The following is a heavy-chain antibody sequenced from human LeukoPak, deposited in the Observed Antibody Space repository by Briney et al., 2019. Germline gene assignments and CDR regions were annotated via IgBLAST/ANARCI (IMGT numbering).Heavy chain of an antibody. CDR1: GGSFSGYY. CDR3: ARVSHSSSWYVGY. CDR2: INHSGST. J-gene: IGHJ4*02. Sequence: PSETLSLTCAVYGGSFSGYYWSWIRQPPGKGLEWIGEINHSGSTNYNPSLKSRVTISVDTSKNQFSLKLSSVAAADTAVYYCARVSHSSSWYVGYWGQGTLVTVSS. V-gene: IGHV4-34*01. D-gene: IGHD6-13*01.